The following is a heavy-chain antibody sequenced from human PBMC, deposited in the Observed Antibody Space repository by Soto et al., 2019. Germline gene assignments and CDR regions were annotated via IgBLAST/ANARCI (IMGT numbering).Heavy chain of an antibody. CDR2: VSAYNGDT. J-gene: IGHJ4*02. D-gene: IGHD2-8*01. CDR1: GYTFTSYG. V-gene: IGHV1-18*01. CDR3: ARDRVYCANGVCFRYDY. Sequence: QPQLVQSGAEVKKPGASVTVSCKASGYTFTSYGISWVRQAPGQGLEWMGWVSAYNGDTNYAQNFQGRVTMTTDASTSPAYMDLRSLGSDDTATYYCARDRVYCANGVCFRYDYWGQGTLVTVSS.